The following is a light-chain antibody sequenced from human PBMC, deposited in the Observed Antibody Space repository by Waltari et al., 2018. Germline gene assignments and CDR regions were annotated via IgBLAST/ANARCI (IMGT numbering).Light chain of an antibody. CDR2: CAS. CDR3: QQYNNWPPWT. CDR1: QSVSSN. V-gene: IGKV3-15*01. Sequence: EIVMTQSPATLSVSPGERATLSCRASQSVSSNLAWYQQKPGQAPRLLIYCASTRATGIPAGFSGSGSGTEFNLTISSLQSEDFAVYYCQQYNNWPPWTFGQGTKVEIK. J-gene: IGKJ1*01.